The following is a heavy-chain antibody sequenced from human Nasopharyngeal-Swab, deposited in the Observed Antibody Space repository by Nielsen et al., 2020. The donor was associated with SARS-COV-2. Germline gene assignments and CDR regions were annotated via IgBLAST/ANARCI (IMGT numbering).Heavy chain of an antibody. J-gene: IGHJ4*02. V-gene: IGHV3-21*01. CDR1: GFTFSSYS. CDR3: ARLRGYSYGRFNFDY. CDR2: ISSSSSYI. Sequence: GESLISCAASGFTFSSYSMNWVRQAPGKGLEWVSSISSSSSYIYYADSVKGRFTISRDNAKNSLYLQMNSLRAEDTAVYYCARLRGYSYGRFNFDYWGQGTLVTVSS. D-gene: IGHD5-18*01.